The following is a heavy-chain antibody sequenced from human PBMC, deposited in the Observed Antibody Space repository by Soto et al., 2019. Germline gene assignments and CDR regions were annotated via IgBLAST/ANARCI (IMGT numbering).Heavy chain of an antibody. CDR3: ATRYYYDSSRFRGDAFDI. Sequence: QVQLQESGPGLVKPSETLSLTCTVSGGSISSYYWSWIRQPPGKGLEWIGYIYYSGSTNYNPSLKSRVTISVDTSKNQFSLKLSSVTAADTAVYYCATRYYYDSSRFRGDAFDIWGQGTTVTVSS. V-gene: IGHV4-59*08. J-gene: IGHJ3*02. D-gene: IGHD3-22*01. CDR2: IYYSGST. CDR1: GGSISSYY.